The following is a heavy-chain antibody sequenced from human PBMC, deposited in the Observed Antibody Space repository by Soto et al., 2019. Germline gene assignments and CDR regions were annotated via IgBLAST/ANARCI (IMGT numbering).Heavy chain of an antibody. D-gene: IGHD2-2*02. CDR2: ISYDGSNK. J-gene: IGHJ6*02. CDR3: ARASDIVVVPAAIRYYGMDV. CDR1: GFTFSSYA. Sequence: QVQLVESGGGVVQPGRSLRLSCADSGFTFSSYAMHWVRQAPGKGLEWVAVISYDGSNKYYADSVKGRFTISRDNSKNTLYLQMNSLRAEDTAVYYCARASDIVVVPAAIRYYGMDVWGQGTTVTVSS. V-gene: IGHV3-30-3*01.